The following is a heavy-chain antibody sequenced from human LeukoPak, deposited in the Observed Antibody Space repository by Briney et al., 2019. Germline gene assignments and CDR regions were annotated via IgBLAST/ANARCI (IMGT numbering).Heavy chain of an antibody. D-gene: IGHD2-2*01. CDR2: ISGDGGST. CDR3: ARGPSKGSCCYHLDY. V-gene: IGHV3-64*01. J-gene: IGHJ4*02. Sequence: GGSLRLSCAASGFAFSSSAMHWVRQAPGKGVEYVSAISGDGGSTYYANSVKGRFTISRDNSKNTVYLQMGSLRVEDLAVYYCARGPSKGSCCYHLDYWGQGTLVTVSS. CDR1: GFAFSSSA.